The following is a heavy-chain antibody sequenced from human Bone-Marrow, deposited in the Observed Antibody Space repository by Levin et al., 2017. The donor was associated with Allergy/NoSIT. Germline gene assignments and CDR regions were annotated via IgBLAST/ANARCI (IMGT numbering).Heavy chain of an antibody. Sequence: GASVKVSCKASGGTFSSYAISWVRQAPGQGLEWMGGIIPIFGTANYAQKFQGRVTITADESTSTAYMELSSLRSEDTAVYYCARETRIAVAGTNRYFQHWGQGTLVTVSS. V-gene: IGHV1-69*13. D-gene: IGHD6-19*01. J-gene: IGHJ1*01. CDR3: ARETRIAVAGTNRYFQH. CDR2: IIPIFGTA. CDR1: GGTFSSYA.